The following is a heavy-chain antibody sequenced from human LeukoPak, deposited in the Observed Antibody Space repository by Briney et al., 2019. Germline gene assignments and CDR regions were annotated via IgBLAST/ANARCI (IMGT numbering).Heavy chain of an antibody. CDR1: GGSISSGDYY. V-gene: IGHV4-30-4*08. D-gene: IGHD3-10*01. CDR3: AGRPRWFGDLAIDY. J-gene: IGHJ4*02. CDR2: IYYSAST. Sequence: SQTLSLTCTVSGGSISSGDYYWSWIPQPPGKGLEWIGYIYYSASTYYNPSLKSPVTISVDTSKIQFSLKLSSVTAADTAVYYCAGRPRWFGDLAIDYWGQGTLVTVSS.